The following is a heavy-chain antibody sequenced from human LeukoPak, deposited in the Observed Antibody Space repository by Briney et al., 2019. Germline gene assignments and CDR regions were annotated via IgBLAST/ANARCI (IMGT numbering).Heavy chain of an antibody. D-gene: IGHD5-18*01. CDR3: ARSAASWIQPTKFDP. J-gene: IGHJ5*02. CDR2: IYTSGST. V-gene: IGHV4-61*02. Sequence: PSQTLSLTCTVSGGSISSGSYYWSWIRQPAGKGLEWIGRIYTSGSTNYNPSLKSRVTISVDTSKNQFSLKLSSVTAADTAVYYCARSAASWIQPTKFDPWGQGTLVTVSS. CDR1: GGSISSGSYY.